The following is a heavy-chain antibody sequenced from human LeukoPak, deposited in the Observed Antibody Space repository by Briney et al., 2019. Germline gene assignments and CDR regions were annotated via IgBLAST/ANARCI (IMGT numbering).Heavy chain of an antibody. CDR3: ARRGYYYDSSGYQFDY. Sequence: PGGSLRLSCAASGFTLSSYWMSWVRQAPGKGLEWVANIKQDGSEKYYVDSVKGRFTISRDNAKNSLYLQMNSLRAEDTAVYYCARRGYYYDSSGYQFDYWGQGTLVTVSS. V-gene: IGHV3-7*01. CDR1: GFTLSSYW. J-gene: IGHJ4*02. CDR2: IKQDGSEK. D-gene: IGHD3-22*01.